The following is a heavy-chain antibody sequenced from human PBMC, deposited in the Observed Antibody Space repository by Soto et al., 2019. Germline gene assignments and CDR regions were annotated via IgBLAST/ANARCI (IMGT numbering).Heavy chain of an antibody. V-gene: IGHV4-39*01. CDR1: GGSISSSIYY. J-gene: IGHJ4*02. CDR3: ARQDYSSLDY. Sequence: SETLSLTCTVSGGSISSSIYYWVWIRQPPGKGLEWIGSIYYSGSTYYNPSLKSRVTISVDTSKNQFSLKLSSVTAADTAVYYCARQDYSSLDYWGQGTLVTVSS. CDR2: IYYSGST. D-gene: IGHD6-13*01.